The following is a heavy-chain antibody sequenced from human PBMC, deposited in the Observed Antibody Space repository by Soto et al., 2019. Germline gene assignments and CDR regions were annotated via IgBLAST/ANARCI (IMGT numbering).Heavy chain of an antibody. J-gene: IGHJ4*02. V-gene: IGHV1-18*01. D-gene: IGHD2-15*01. CDR1: GYTFTSYG. CDR2: ISAYNGNT. Sequence: QVQLVQSGAEVKKPGASVKVSCKASGYTFTSYGISWVRRAPGQGLEWMGWISAYNGNTNYAQNLQGRVTMTTDTXTSTAYEELRSVRSDHTAIYYWSRGGGVVLAHFDYWGQGTLVTVSS. CDR3: SRGGGVVLAHFDY.